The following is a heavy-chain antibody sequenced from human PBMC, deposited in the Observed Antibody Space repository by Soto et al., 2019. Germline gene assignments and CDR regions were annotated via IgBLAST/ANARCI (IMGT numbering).Heavy chain of an antibody. V-gene: IGHV3-23*01. CDR1: GFIFSDHG. Sequence: TVGSLRLSCAVSGFIFSDHGMNWVRQAPGKGLEWVSSIDEDGSTTHYADSVKGRFTISRDNSKNTLYLQMDSLRAEDTALYYCARVLYGFSYGKCDYWGQGTLVTVSS. J-gene: IGHJ4*02. D-gene: IGHD1-1*01. CDR2: IDEDGSTT. CDR3: ARVLYGFSYGKCDY.